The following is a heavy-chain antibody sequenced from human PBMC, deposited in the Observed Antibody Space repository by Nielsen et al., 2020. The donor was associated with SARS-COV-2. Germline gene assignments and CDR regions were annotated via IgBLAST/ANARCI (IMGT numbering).Heavy chain of an antibody. CDR2: ISYDGSNK. CDR1: GFTFSSYG. J-gene: IGHJ4*02. D-gene: IGHD6-19*01. CDR3: AKSTDGYSSGWYERGVDY. V-gene: IGHV3-30*18. Sequence: GESLKISCAASGFTFSSYGMHWVRQAPGTGLEWVAVISYDGSNKYYADSVKGRFTISRDNSKNTLYLQMNSLRAEDTAVYYCAKSTDGYSSGWYERGVDYWGQGTLVTVSS.